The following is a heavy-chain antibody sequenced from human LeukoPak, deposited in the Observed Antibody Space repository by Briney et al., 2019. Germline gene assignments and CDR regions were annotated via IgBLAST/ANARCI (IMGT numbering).Heavy chain of an antibody. CDR1: GFTFSSYA. V-gene: IGHV3-30-3*01. CDR2: ISYDGSNK. D-gene: IGHD3-3*01. J-gene: IGHJ5*02. Sequence: GGSLRLSCAASGFTFSSYAMSWVRQAPGKGLEWVAVISYDGSNKYYADSVKGRFTISRDNSKNTLYLQMNSLRAEDTAVYYCARASTEDYDFWSNRWFDPWGQGTLVTVSS. CDR3: ARASTEDYDFWSNRWFDP.